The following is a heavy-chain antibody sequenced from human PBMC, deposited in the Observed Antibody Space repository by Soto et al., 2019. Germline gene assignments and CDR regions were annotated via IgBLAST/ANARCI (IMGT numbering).Heavy chain of an antibody. D-gene: IGHD6-19*01. Sequence: SETLSLTCTVSGGSISSYYWSWIRQPPGKGLEWIGYIYYSGSTNYNPSLKSRVTISVDTSKNQFSLKLSSVTAADTAVYYCARLELGRTYSSGWSNWFDPWGQGTLVTVSS. J-gene: IGHJ5*02. CDR1: GGSISSYY. V-gene: IGHV4-59*08. CDR3: ARLELGRTYSSGWSNWFDP. CDR2: IYYSGST.